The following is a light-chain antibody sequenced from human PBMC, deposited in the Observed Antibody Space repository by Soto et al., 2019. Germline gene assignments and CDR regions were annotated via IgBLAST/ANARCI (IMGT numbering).Light chain of an antibody. CDR1: SSDVGSYNL. J-gene: IGLJ3*02. CDR2: EGS. V-gene: IGLV2-23*01. Sequence: QSALTQPASVSGSPGQSITISCTGTSSDVGSYNLVSWYQQHPGKAPKLRIYEGSKRPSGVSDRFSGSKSGNTASLTISGLQAEDEADYYCCSYAGGYTWVFGGGTQLTVL. CDR3: CSYAGGYTWV.